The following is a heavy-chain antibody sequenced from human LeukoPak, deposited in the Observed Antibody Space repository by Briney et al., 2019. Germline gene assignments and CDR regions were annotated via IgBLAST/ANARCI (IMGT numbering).Heavy chain of an antibody. J-gene: IGHJ4*02. D-gene: IGHD2-2*01. CDR2: IYYSGST. CDR3: ATLGVVPAAHYYFDY. CDR1: GGSISSYY. V-gene: IGHV4-59*12. Sequence: SETLSLTCTVSGGSISSYYWSWIRQPPGKGLEWIGYIYYSGSTNYNPSLKSRVTISVDTSKNQFSLKLSSVTAADTAVYYCATLGVVPAAHYYFDYWGQGTLVTVSS.